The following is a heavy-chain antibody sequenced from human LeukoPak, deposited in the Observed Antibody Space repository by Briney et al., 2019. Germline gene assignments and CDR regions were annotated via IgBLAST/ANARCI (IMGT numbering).Heavy chain of an antibody. CDR2: IYYSGST. CDR1: GGSISSYY. Sequence: SETLSLTCTVSGGSISSYYWSWIRQPPGKGLEWIGYIYYSGSTNYNPSLKSRVTISVDTSKNQFSLKLSSVTAADTAVYYCARITIAAADLWWFDPWGQGTLVTVSS. J-gene: IGHJ5*02. V-gene: IGHV4-59*01. CDR3: ARITIAAADLWWFDP. D-gene: IGHD6-13*01.